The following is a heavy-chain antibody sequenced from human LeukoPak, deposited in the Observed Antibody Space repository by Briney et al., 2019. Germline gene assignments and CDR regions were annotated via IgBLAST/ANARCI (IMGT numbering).Heavy chain of an antibody. CDR2: IDSTSTYI. V-gene: IGHV3-21*01. J-gene: IGHJ4*02. CDR1: GFIFSDYS. CDR3: ARNFDYYGTGTYNDW. Sequence: GGSLRLSCAASGFIFSDYSMNWVRQTPGKRLEWVSSIDSTSTYIYYVDSVKGRFTVSRDNTKRALYLQMNSLTAEDTATHYCARNFDYYGTGTYNDWWGQGTLVTVSS. D-gene: IGHD3-10*01.